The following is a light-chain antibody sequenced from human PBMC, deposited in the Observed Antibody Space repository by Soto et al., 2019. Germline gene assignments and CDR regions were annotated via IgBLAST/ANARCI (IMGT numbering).Light chain of an antibody. Sequence: QSVLTQPASVSGSAGQSITISCSGTMRDVGAYNLVSWYQQHPGTAPKLIIYEVRNRPSDISSRFSGSRSGNTASLNISGLQPEYDGDYDCSAYTARSTLVFGGGTKLTVL. J-gene: IGLJ3*02. CDR3: SAYTARSTLV. CDR1: MRDVGAYNL. V-gene: IGLV2-14*01. CDR2: EVR.